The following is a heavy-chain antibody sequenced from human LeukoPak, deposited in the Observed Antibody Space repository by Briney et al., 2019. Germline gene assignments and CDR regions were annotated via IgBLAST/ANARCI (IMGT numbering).Heavy chain of an antibody. Sequence: GESLKISCQGSGYSFTNYWIAWMRQMPGKGLEWMGIIYPGDSDTKYSPSFQGQVTISADKSITTAYLQWSSLKASDTAMYYCARQESGLRWQTFDYWGQGTLVTVSS. V-gene: IGHV5-51*01. CDR3: ARQESGLRWQTFDY. J-gene: IGHJ4*02. CDR2: IYPGDSDT. CDR1: GYSFTNYW. D-gene: IGHD4-23*01.